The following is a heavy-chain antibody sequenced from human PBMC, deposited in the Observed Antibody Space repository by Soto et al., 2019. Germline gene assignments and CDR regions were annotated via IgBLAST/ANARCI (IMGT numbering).Heavy chain of an antibody. D-gene: IGHD5-12*01. CDR3: AGWRWLRRTLDY. Sequence: SETLSLTCTVSGGSISSGDYYWSWIRQPPGKGLEWIAYIYYSGNTYYNPSLRSRITISVDTSKNQFSLKLSSVTAADTAVYYWAGWRWLRRTLDYWGQGTLVTVPS. J-gene: IGHJ4*02. CDR2: IYYSGNT. V-gene: IGHV4-30-4*01. CDR1: GGSISSGDYY.